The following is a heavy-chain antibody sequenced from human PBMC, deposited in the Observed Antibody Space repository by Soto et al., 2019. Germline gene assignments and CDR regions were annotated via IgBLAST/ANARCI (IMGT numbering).Heavy chain of an antibody. CDR1: GGSISSSNW. CDR2: IYHSGST. D-gene: IGHD3-3*01. CDR3: ASKDYDFWSGYRS. J-gene: IGHJ6*02. V-gene: IGHV4-4*02. Sequence: KTSETLSLTCAVSGGSISSSNWWSWVRQPPGKGLEWIGEIYHSGSTNYNPSLKSRVTISVDKTKNQFSLKLSSVTAADTAVYYCASKDYDFWSGYRSWGQGTTVTVSS.